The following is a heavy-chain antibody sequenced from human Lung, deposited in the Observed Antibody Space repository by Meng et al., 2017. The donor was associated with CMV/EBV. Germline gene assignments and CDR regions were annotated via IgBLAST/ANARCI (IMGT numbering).Heavy chain of an antibody. Sequence: ASXXVSXKASGYTFTNYDINWVRQATGQGLEWMAWMNPNTGNRGYAQNFRGRLTMTRDTSISTAYMELSNLRSDYTAVYYCARVAYDSGYLIDYWCQGTLVTVSS. J-gene: IGHJ4*02. CDR1: GYTFTNYD. CDR3: ARVAYDSGYLIDY. D-gene: IGHD3-22*01. CDR2: MNPNTGNR. V-gene: IGHV1-8*01.